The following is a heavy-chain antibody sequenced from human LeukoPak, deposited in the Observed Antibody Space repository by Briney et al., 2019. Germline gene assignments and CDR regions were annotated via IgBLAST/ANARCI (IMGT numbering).Heavy chain of an antibody. CDR1: GYTFTSYG. CDR2: ISGYNGKT. V-gene: IGHV1-18*01. Sequence: GASVKVSCKASGYTFTSYGISWVRQAPGQGLEWMGWISGYNGKTNYAEEFQGRVTMTTDTSTSTVYMELRNLRSDDTDVYYCARVAIKVTTFGEFDPRGQGTLVTVSS. D-gene: IGHD2-21*02. J-gene: IGHJ5*02. CDR3: ARVAIKVTTFGEFDP.